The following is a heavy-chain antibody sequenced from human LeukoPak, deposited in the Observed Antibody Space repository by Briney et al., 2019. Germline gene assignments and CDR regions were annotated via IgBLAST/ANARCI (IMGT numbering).Heavy chain of an antibody. CDR1: GFNLNNYA. J-gene: IGHJ4*02. Sequence: GGSLRLSCAASGFNLNNYAMSWVRQAPGKGLEWVSAISGSGDATYYADSVRGRFTISRDNSKNTLYLQVNSLRAEDTAVYYCTNCARAGGYCYYDYWGQGTLVTVSS. V-gene: IGHV3-23*01. CDR3: TNCARAGGYCYYDY. CDR2: ISGSGDAT. D-gene: IGHD2-21*02.